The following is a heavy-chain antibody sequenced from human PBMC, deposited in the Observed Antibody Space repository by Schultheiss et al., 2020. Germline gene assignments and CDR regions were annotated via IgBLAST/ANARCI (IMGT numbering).Heavy chain of an antibody. D-gene: IGHD7-27*01. CDR3: ARVLGSAFDY. CDR2: IYYSGST. CDR1: GGSISSGGYS. J-gene: IGHJ4*02. V-gene: IGHV4-30-2*05. Sequence: SETLSLTCAVSGGSISSGGYSWSWIRQPPGKGLEWIGYIYYSGSTYYNPSLKSRVTISVDTSKNQFSLKLSSVTAADTAVYYCARVLGSAFDYWGQGTLVTVSS.